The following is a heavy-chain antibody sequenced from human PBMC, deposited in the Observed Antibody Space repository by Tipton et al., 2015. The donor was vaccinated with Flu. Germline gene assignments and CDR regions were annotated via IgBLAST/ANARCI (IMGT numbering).Heavy chain of an antibody. CDR1: GFTFSSYW. V-gene: IGHV3-7*03. Sequence: GSLRLSCAASGFTFSSYWMSWVRQAPGKGLEWVANIKQDGSEKYYVDSVRGRFTISRDNAKNSLYLQMNSLRAEDTAVYYCARDLGGVLRFLEWLEQDYWGQGTLVTVSS. D-gene: IGHD3-3*01. CDR2: IKQDGSEK. CDR3: ARDLGGVLRFLEWLEQDY. J-gene: IGHJ4*02.